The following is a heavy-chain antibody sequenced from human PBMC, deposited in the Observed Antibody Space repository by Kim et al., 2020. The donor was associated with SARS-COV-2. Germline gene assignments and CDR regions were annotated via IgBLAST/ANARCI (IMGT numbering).Heavy chain of an antibody. Sequence: KYYVDSVKGRFTISRDNAKNSLYLQMNSLRAEDTAVYYCAFSAYGAYFDYWGQGTLVTVSS. D-gene: IGHD2-21*01. J-gene: IGHJ4*02. CDR3: AFSAYGAYFDY. V-gene: IGHV3-7*01. CDR2: K.